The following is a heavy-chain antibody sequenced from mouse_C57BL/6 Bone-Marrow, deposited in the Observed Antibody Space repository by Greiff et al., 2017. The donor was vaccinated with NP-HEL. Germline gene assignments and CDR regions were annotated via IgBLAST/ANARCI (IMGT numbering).Heavy chain of an antibody. CDR2: IDPSDSYT. Sequence: QVQLQQSGAELVMPGASVKLSCKASGYTFTSYWMHWVKQRPGQGLEWIGEIDPSDSYTNYNHKFKGKSTLTVDKSSSTAYMQLSSLTSEDSAVYYCARSTMVTELAYWGQGTLVTVSA. V-gene: IGHV1-69*01. CDR3: ARSTMVTELAY. J-gene: IGHJ3*01. D-gene: IGHD2-2*01. CDR1: GYTFTSYW.